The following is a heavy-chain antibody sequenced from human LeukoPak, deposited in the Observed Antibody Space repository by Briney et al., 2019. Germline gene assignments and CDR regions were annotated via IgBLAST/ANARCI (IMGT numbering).Heavy chain of an antibody. V-gene: IGHV4-31*03. J-gene: IGHJ6*02. CDR3: ARDNYDSSGYYTYYYYGMDV. CDR1: GGSISSGSYY. Sequence: PSETLSLTCTVSGGSISSGSYYWSWIRQHPGKGLEWIGYIYYSGSTYYNPSLKSRVTISVDTSKNQFPLKLSSVTAADTAVYYCARDNYDSSGYYTYYYYGMDVWGQGTTVTVSS. CDR2: IYYSGST. D-gene: IGHD3-22*01.